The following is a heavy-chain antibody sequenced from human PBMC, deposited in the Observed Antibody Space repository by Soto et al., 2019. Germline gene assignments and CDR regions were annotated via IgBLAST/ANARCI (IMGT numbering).Heavy chain of an antibody. Sequence: QVQLVESGGGVVQPGRSLRLSCAASGFTFSSYGMHWVRQAPGKGLEWVAVIWYDGSNKYYADSVKGRFTISRDNSKNTQYLQMNSLRAEDTTVYYCAREIYDYGDSNIWDAFDIWGQGTMVTVSA. CDR3: AREIYDYGDSNIWDAFDI. CDR2: IWYDGSNK. D-gene: IGHD4-17*01. CDR1: GFTFSSYG. J-gene: IGHJ3*02. V-gene: IGHV3-33*01.